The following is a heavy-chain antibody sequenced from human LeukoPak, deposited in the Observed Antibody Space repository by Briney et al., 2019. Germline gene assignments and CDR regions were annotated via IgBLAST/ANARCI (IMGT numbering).Heavy chain of an antibody. Sequence: SETLSLTCTVSGGSISSYYWSWIRQPPGKGLEWVGYIYTSGSTSYNPSLKSRVTISLDTSKNQFSLVLSSVTAADTAMYYCARGYYYDTSGYPDSFDIWGQGTMVTVSS. CDR2: IYTSGST. V-gene: IGHV4-4*09. CDR3: ARGYYYDTSGYPDSFDI. CDR1: GGSISSYY. D-gene: IGHD3-22*01. J-gene: IGHJ3*02.